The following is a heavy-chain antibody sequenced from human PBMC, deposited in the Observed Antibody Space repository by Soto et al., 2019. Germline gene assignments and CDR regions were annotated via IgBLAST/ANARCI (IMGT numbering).Heavy chain of an antibody. CDR1: GFSLKNSGVG. J-gene: IGHJ4*02. D-gene: IGHD6-13*01. CDR2: IYWNDDK. CDR3: AHRRGIAAIATIEY. V-gene: IGHV2-5*01. Sequence: QITLGESGPSLVQPTQPLTLTCTFSGFSLKNSGVGVAWIRQPPGKALECLALIYWNDDKRYSPTLKNRININKDTSKHRVVLTLTNMDTVDTGSYDCAHRRGIAAIATIEYWGQGMLVTVYS.